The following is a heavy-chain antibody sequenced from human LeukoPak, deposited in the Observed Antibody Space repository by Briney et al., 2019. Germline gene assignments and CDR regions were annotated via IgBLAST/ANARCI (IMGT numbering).Heavy chain of an antibody. J-gene: IGHJ5*02. Sequence: SETLSLTCTVSGGSISSGTYYWSWIRQPAGKGLEWIGRIYASGSTNYNPSLKSRVTMSVDMSKNQFSLKLSSVTAADTAVYYCARDRGGNYVRFWLDPWGQGTLVTVSS. D-gene: IGHD1-7*01. CDR3: ARDRGGNYVRFWLDP. CDR1: GGSISSGTYY. CDR2: IYASGST. V-gene: IGHV4-61*02.